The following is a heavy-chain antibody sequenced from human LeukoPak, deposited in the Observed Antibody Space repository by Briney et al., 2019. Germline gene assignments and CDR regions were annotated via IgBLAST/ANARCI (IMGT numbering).Heavy chain of an antibody. Sequence: SETLSLTCTVSGGSISSGGYYWSWIRQHPGKGLEWIGYIYYSGSTYYNPSLKSRVTISVDTSKNQFSLKLSSVTAADTAVYYCARVGYCGGDCYYFDYWGQGTLVTVSS. V-gene: IGHV4-31*03. D-gene: IGHD2-21*02. CDR1: GGSISSGGYY. CDR2: IYYSGST. J-gene: IGHJ4*02. CDR3: ARVGYCGGDCYYFDY.